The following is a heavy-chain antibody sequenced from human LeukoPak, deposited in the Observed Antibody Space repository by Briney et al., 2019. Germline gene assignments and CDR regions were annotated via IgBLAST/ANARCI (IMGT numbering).Heavy chain of an antibody. CDR1: GGTFSSYA. J-gene: IGHJ4*02. D-gene: IGHD3-22*01. CDR2: IIPIFGTA. Sequence: SVKVSCKASGGTFSSYAISWVRQAPGQGLEWMGRIIPIFGTANYAQKFQGRVTITTDESTSTAYMELSSLRSEDTAVYYCARAYYYDSSSWSFDYWGQGTLVTVSS. CDR3: ARAYYYDSSSWSFDY. V-gene: IGHV1-69*05.